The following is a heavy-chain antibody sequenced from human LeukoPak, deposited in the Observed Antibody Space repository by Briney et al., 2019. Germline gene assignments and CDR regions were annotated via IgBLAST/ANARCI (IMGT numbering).Heavy chain of an antibody. CDR1: GGTFSSYA. D-gene: IGHD6-6*01. V-gene: IGHV7-4-1*02. CDR2: INTNTGNP. CDR3: ARGSSGVAALSRYYGTDV. J-gene: IGHJ6*02. Sequence: ASVKVSCKASGGTFSSYAISWVRQAPGQGLEWMGWINTNTGNPTYAQGFTGRFVFSLDTSVSTAYLQISSLKAEDTAVYYCARGSSGVAALSRYYGTDVWGQGTTVTVSS.